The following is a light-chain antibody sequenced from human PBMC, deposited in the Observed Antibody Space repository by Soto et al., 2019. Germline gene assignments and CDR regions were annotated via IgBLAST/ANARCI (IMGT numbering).Light chain of an antibody. J-gene: IGKJ1*01. Sequence: DIQMTQSPSTLSASVGDRVTISCRASQSIDSWLAWYQQKPGTPPNLQIYKASNLQSGVPSRFSGSGSGTDFTLTISRLQPDDFATYFCQQYSTYWTFGQGTKVDIK. CDR1: QSIDSW. CDR3: QQYSTYWT. CDR2: KAS. V-gene: IGKV1-5*03.